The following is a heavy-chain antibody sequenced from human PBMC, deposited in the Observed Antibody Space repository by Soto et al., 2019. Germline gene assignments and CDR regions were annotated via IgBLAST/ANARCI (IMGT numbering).Heavy chain of an antibody. CDR2: IKQDGSEK. J-gene: IGHJ6*02. Sequence: PGGSLRLSCAASGFTFSSYWMSWVRQAPGKGLEWVANIKQDGSEKYYVDSVKGRFTISRDNAKNSLYLQMNSLRAEDTAVYYCARVEGPSSSWYYYYYGMDVWGQGTTVTAP. CDR3: ARVEGPSSSWYYYYYGMDV. V-gene: IGHV3-7*01. D-gene: IGHD6-13*01. CDR1: GFTFSSYW.